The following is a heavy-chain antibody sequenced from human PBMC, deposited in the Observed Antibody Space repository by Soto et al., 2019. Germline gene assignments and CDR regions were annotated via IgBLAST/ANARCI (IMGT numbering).Heavy chain of an antibody. CDR1: GFTFSSYG. CDR2: IWYDGSNK. V-gene: IGHV3-33*01. CDR3: ARDSLGDYCDPKNAFDI. Sequence: QVQLVESGGGVVQPGRSLRLSCAASGFTFSSYGMHWVRQAPGKGLEWVAVIWYDGSNKYYADSVKGRFTISRDNSKNTLYLQMNSLRAEDTAVYYCARDSLGDYCDPKNAFDIWGQGTMVTVSS. J-gene: IGHJ3*02. D-gene: IGHD4-17*01.